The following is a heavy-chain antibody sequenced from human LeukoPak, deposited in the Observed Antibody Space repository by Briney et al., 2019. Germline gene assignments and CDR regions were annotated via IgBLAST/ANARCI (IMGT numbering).Heavy chain of an antibody. CDR2: IYYSTST. V-gene: IGHV4-39*01. D-gene: IGHD2-2*02. CDR1: GGSITSSIDY. J-gene: IGHJ6*02. CDR3: ARPQCSGTRCYNFYFYGMDV. Sequence: IPSETLSLTCTVSGGSITSSIDYWGWVRQPPGKGLEWIATIYYSTSTQYNPSLKSRVTMSVDTSKNQFSLKLSSMTAADTAVYYFARPQCSGTRCYNFYFYGMDVWGQGTTVTVSS.